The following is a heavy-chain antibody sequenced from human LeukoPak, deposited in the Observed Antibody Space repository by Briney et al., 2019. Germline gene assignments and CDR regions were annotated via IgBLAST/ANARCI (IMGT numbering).Heavy chain of an antibody. CDR3: AKGFIAAAGTRGDFDY. CDR1: GFTFSSYA. Sequence: QPGGSLRLSCAASGFTFSSYAMSWVRQAPGKGLEWVSAISGSGGSTYYADSVKGRFTISRVTSKNTLYLQMNSLRAAATAVYYCAKGFIAAAGTRGDFDYWGQGTLVTVSS. J-gene: IGHJ4*02. CDR2: ISGSGGST. D-gene: IGHD6-13*01. V-gene: IGHV3-23*01.